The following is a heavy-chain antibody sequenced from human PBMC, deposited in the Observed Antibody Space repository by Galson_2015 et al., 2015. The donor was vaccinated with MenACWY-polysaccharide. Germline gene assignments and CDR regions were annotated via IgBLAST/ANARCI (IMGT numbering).Heavy chain of an antibody. V-gene: IGHV3-30*18. CDR3: AKDRPLRGLIKYYYGMDV. Sequence: SLRLSCAASGFTFSDFGFSDYAMHWVRQAPGKGLEWVAVISYDGSNEYYVDSVKGRFTIARDNSKNTVYLQMHSLKTEDTAVYYCAKDRPLRGLIKYYYGMDVWGQGTTVTVSS. D-gene: IGHD3-10*01. CDR2: ISYDGSNE. J-gene: IGHJ6*02. CDR1: GFTFSDFG.